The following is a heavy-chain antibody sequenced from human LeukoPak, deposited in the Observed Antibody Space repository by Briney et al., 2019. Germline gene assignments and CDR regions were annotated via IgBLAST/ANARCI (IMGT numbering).Heavy chain of an antibody. CDR3: ARDPRVVAGNYFDY. CDR2: ISSSSSYI. D-gene: IGHD6-19*01. V-gene: IGHV3-21*01. J-gene: IGHJ4*02. Sequence: GGSLRLSCAASGFTFDDYAMHWVRPAPGKGLEWVSSISSSSSYIYYADSVKGRFTISRDNAKNSLYLQMNSLRAEDTAVYYCARDPRVVAGNYFDYWGQGTLVTVSS. CDR1: GFTFDDYA.